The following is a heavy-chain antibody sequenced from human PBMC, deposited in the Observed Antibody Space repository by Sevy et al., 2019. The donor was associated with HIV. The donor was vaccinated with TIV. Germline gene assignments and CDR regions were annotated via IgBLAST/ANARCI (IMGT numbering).Heavy chain of an antibody. D-gene: IGHD1-7*01. J-gene: IGHJ1*01. CDR1: GYSISSGYF. V-gene: IGHV4-38-2*01. CDR2: IHHSGST. CDR3: ARQTWITGTTRHFQY. Sequence: SETLSLTCGVSGYSISSGYFWGWIRQPPGKGLEWIGTIHHSGSTYYNASLKSRVTISVDTSKNQFSLNLSSVTAADTAVYYCARQTWITGTTRHFQYWGQGTLVTVSS.